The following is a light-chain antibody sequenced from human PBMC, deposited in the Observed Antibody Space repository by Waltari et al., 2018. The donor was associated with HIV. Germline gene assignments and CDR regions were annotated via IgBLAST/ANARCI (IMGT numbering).Light chain of an antibody. J-gene: IGKJ4*01. V-gene: IGKV1-39*01. CDR2: GAL. CDR3: QQSYNLPVT. Sequence: DIQMTKSPSSLSASVGGRVTISCRSSQNINSYLNWYQQKPGRAPQLLIYGALNLHTWAPRRCSGSGSGTDFTLTITSLQPEDFSTYFCQQSYNLPVTFGGGTKVEV. CDR1: QNINSY.